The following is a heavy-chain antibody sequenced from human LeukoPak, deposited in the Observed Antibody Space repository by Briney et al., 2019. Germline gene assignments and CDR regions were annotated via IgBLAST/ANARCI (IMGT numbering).Heavy chain of an antibody. CDR2: VNPNSGNK. J-gene: IGHJ4*02. Sequence: ASVKVSCKASGYTFTSYDINWVRQATGQGLEWMGWVNPNSGNKGYAQKFQGRVTMTRNTSISTAYMELSSLRSEDTAVYYCARTLKLYSNYDLGYWGQGTLVTVSS. D-gene: IGHD4-11*01. CDR3: ARTLKLYSNYDLGY. V-gene: IGHV1-8*01. CDR1: GYTFTSYD.